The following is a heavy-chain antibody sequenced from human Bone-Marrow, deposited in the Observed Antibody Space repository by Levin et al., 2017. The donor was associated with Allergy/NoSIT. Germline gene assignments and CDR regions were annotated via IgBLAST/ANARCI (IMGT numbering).Heavy chain of an antibody. V-gene: IGHV1-46*01. CDR2: VKVSDGTK. D-gene: IGHD4-11*01. Sequence: GASVKVSCRASGYRFSYYYVHWVRQAPGHGLEWMGVVKVSDGTKRYAQSFQGRVTLTRDTSTGTVYMDLSSLRSDDTAVYYCAREADYSNPDPEALEAFGMDVWGQGTTVTVSS. CDR3: AREADYSNPDPEALEAFGMDV. CDR1: GYRFSYYY. J-gene: IGHJ6*02.